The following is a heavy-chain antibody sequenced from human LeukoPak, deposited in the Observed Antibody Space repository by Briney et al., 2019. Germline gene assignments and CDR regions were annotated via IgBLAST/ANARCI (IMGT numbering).Heavy chain of an antibody. V-gene: IGHV4-30-4*01. CDR1: GGSISSGDYY. Sequence: SQTLSLTCTVSGGSISSGDYYWSWIRQPPGKGLEWIGYFYYSGSTYYNPSLKSRLTISADTSKNQFSLKLSSVTAADTAVYYCARPFYYDSRIDPWGQRTLVTISS. CDR2: FYYSGST. J-gene: IGHJ5*02. CDR3: ARPFYYDSRIDP. D-gene: IGHD3-22*01.